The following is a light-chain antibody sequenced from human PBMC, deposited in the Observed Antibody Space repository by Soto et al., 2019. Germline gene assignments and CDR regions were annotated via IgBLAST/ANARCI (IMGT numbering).Light chain of an antibody. CDR1: SSDIGAYNY. V-gene: IGLV2-14*03. J-gene: IGLJ1*01. CDR2: EIN. CDR3: SSYRSSRSYV. Sequence: QSALTQPASVSASPGQSITISCTGTSSDIGAYNYVSWYQQHPGKAPKLLIYEINNRPSGIYPRFSGSKSGNAASLTVSGLQADDDADYYCSSYRSSRSYVFGTGTKLTVL.